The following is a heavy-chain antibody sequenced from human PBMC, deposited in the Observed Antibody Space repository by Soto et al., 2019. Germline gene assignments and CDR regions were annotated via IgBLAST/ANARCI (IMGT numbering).Heavy chain of an antibody. V-gene: IGHV4-34*01. CDR2: INHSGST. CDR3: ARCMELGYYYAMDV. J-gene: IGHJ6*02. D-gene: IGHD1-7*01. Sequence: KPSETLSLTCAVYGGSFSGYYWRWIRQPPGMGLEWIGEINHSGSTNYNPSLKSRVTISVDTSKNQFSLKLSSVTAVDTAVYYCARCMELGYYYAMDVWGQGTTVTVSS. CDR1: GGSFSGYY.